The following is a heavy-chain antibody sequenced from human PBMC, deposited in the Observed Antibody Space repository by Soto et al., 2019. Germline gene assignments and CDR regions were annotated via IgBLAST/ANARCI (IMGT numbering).Heavy chain of an antibody. CDR2: ISGSGTTI. J-gene: IGHJ4*02. CDR3: ASFSRMADGYY. Sequence: EVHLVESGGGLVQPGGSLRLSCAASGFIFSSYAINWVRQAPGKGLEWVSYISGSGTTIYYADSVKGRFTISRDYAKSSLYLQMNSLRAEVTAMYYCASFSRMADGYYWGQGTLVTVSS. CDR1: GFIFSSYA. V-gene: IGHV3-48*01. D-gene: IGHD3-22*01.